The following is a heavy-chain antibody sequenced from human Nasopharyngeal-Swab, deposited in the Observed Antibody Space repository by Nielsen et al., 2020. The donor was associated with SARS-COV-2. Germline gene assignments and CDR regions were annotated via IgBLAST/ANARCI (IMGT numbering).Heavy chain of an antibody. Sequence: SETLSLTYTVSGGSISSYYWSWIRRPPGKGLEWIGYIYYSGSTNYNPSLKSRVTISVDTSKNQFSLKLSSVTAADTAVYYCARDKGGMATLDYYYYYYMDVWGKGTTVTVSS. V-gene: IGHV4-59*01. J-gene: IGHJ6*03. D-gene: IGHD5-24*01. CDR1: GGSISSYY. CDR3: ARDKGGMATLDYYYYYYMDV. CDR2: IYYSGST.